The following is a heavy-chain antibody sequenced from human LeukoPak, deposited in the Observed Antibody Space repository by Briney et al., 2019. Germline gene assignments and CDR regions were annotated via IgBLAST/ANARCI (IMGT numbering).Heavy chain of an antibody. J-gene: IGHJ4*02. CDR2: ISWNSGSI. Sequence: QAGGSLRLSCAASGFTFDDYAMHWVRQAPGKGLEWVSGISWNSGSIGYADSVKGRFTISRDNAKNSLYLQMNSLRAEDTALYYCAISGWGGWGQGTMVTVSS. D-gene: IGHD3-10*01. V-gene: IGHV3-9*01. CDR1: GFTFDDYA. CDR3: AISGWGG.